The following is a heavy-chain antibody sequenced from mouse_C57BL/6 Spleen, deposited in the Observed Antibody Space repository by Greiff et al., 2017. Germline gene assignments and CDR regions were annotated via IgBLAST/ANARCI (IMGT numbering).Heavy chain of an antibody. J-gene: IGHJ3*01. CDR3: ARHLLAY. V-gene: IGHV5-6*02. CDR2: ISSGGSYT. CDR1: GFTFSSYG. Sequence: EVMLVESGGDLVKPGGSLKLSCAASGFTFSSYGMSWVRQTPDKRLEWVATISSGGSYTYYPDSVKGRFTISRDNAKNTLYLQMSSLKSEDTAMYYGARHLLAYWGQGTLVTVSA. D-gene: IGHD2-1*01.